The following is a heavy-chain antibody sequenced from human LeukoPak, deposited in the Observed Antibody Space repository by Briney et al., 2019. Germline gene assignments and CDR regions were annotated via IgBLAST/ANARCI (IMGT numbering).Heavy chain of an antibody. D-gene: IGHD3-10*01. Sequence: PGGSLRLSCAASGFTFSSYSMNWVRQAPGKGLEWVSSIRTSSDNTYYEDSVKGRFTIARDNAKNTLYLQMDSLRDEDTAVYYCARDWYYSSSYFDYWGQGTLATVSS. CDR3: ARDWYYSSSYFDY. CDR1: GFTFSSYS. V-gene: IGHV3-21*01. CDR2: IRTSSDNT. J-gene: IGHJ4*02.